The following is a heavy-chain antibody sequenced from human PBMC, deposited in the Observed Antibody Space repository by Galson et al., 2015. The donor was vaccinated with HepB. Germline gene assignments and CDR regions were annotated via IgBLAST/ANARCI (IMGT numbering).Heavy chain of an antibody. V-gene: IGHV3-30*18. CDR2: ISYDGSNK. D-gene: IGHD6-19*01. J-gene: IGHJ6*02. Sequence: SLRLSCAASGFTFSSYGMHWVRQAPGKGLEWVAVISYDGSNKYYADSVKGRFTISRDNSKNTLYPQMNSLRAEDTAVYYCAKDKQWLSYYYYGIDVRGQGTTVTVSS. CDR3: AKDKQWLSYYYYGIDV. CDR1: GFTFSSYG.